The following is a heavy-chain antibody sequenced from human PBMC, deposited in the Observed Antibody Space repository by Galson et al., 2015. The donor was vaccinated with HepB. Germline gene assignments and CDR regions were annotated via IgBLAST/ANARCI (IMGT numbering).Heavy chain of an antibody. D-gene: IGHD6-19*01. CDR2: ISGSGGST. CDR1: GFTFSSYA. V-gene: IGHV3-23*01. J-gene: IGHJ4*02. Sequence: SLRLSCAASGFTFSSYAMSWVRQAPGKGLEWVSAISGSGGSTYYADSVKGRFTISRDNSKNTLYLQMNSLRAEDTAVYYCAKDGVWYSSGWYSGLGSTGYFDYWGQGTLVTVSS. CDR3: AKDGVWYSSGWYSGLGSTGYFDY.